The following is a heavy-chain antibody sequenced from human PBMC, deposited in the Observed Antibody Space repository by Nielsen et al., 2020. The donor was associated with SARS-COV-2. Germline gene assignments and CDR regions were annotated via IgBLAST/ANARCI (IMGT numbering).Heavy chain of an antibody. CDR2: IWYDGSNK. CDR3: ARDLGSVAVAGTNYYGMDV. J-gene: IGHJ6*02. D-gene: IGHD6-19*01. V-gene: IGHV3-33*01. Sequence: VRQAPGKGLEWVAVIWYDGSNKYYADSVKGRFTISRDNSKNTLYLQMNSLRAEDTAVYCCARDLGSVAVAGTNYYGMDVWGQGTTVTVSS.